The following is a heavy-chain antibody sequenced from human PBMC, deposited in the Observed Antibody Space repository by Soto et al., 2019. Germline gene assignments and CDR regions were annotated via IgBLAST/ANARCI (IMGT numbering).Heavy chain of an antibody. V-gene: IGHV1-69*12. D-gene: IGHD2-15*01. CDR2: IIPFFRTA. CDR1: GGTFSSYA. Sequence: QVQLVQSGAEVKKPGSSVKVSCKASGGTFSSYAISWVRQAPGQGLEWMGGIIPFFRTADYAAKFQGRVTITADEATGTPYMGLSSLRSGDTAVYYCASVETQRYYYGRDVWGQGPTVTVSS. J-gene: IGHJ6*02. CDR3: ASVETQRYYYGRDV.